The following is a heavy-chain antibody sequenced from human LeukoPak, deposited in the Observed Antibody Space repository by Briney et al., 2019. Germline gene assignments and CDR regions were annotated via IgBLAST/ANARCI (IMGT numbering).Heavy chain of an antibody. CDR1: GFTFSSYG. Sequence: PGGSLRLSCAASGFTFSSYGMHWVRQAPGKGLEWVAVIWYDGSNKYYADSVKGRFTISRDNSKDTLYLQMNSLRAEDTAVYYCARDFAVPAAYGMDVWGQGTTVTVSS. CDR3: ARDFAVPAAYGMDV. J-gene: IGHJ6*02. D-gene: IGHD2-2*01. CDR2: IWYDGSNK. V-gene: IGHV3-33*01.